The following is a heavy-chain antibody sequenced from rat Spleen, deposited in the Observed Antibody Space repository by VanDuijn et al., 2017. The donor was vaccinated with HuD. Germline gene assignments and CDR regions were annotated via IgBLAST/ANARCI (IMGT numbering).Heavy chain of an antibody. CDR2: ITNTGGST. Sequence: EVQLVESGGGLVQPGRSLKLSCVASGFTFNNYWMTWIRQAPGKGLEWVASITNTGGSTYYPDSVKGRFTISRDNEKSTLYLQMDSLRSEDTATYYCAKGSPLTTPYGYFDFWGPGTMVTVSS. CDR3: AKGSPLTTPYGYFDF. V-gene: IGHV5-31*01. CDR1: GFTFNNYW. J-gene: IGHJ1*01. D-gene: IGHD1-10*01.